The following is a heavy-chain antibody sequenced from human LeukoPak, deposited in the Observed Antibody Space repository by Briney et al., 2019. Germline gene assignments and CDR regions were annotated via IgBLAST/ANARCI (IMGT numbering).Heavy chain of an antibody. D-gene: IGHD6-13*01. Sequence: ASVKVSCKASGYTFTGYYMHWVRQAPGQGLEWMGRINPNSGGTNYAQKFQGRVTMTRDTSISTAYMELSSLRSEDTAVYYCARVGYSSSWYSYYGMDVWGQGTTVTVSS. J-gene: IGHJ6*02. CDR3: ARVGYSSSWYSYYGMDV. CDR1: GYTFTGYY. CDR2: INPNSGGT. V-gene: IGHV1-2*06.